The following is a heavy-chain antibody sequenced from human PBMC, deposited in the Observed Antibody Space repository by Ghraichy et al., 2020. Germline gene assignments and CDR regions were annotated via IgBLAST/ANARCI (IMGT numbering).Heavy chain of an antibody. CDR3: IRGVAAAGTSVDY. J-gene: IGHJ4*02. Sequence: GALRLSCKASGFSFGSYWMGWVRQAPGKGLEWVANIKEDGSELYYVDSVKGRFTISRDNAKRSLFLQMSSLRGDDTAVYYCIRGVAAAGTSVDYWGQGALVTVSS. CDR1: GFSFGSYW. CDR2: IKEDGSEL. V-gene: IGHV3-7*03. D-gene: IGHD6-25*01.